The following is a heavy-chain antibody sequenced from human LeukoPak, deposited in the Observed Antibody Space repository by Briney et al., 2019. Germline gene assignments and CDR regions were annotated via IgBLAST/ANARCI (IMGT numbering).Heavy chain of an antibody. V-gene: IGHV4-59*08. CDR3: ASSYYYDSSGYQTVHFDY. Sequence: SETLSLTCTVPGGSISSYYWSWIRQPPGKGLEWIGYIYYSGSTNYNPSLKSRVTISVDTSKNQFSLKLSSVTAADTAVYYCASSYYYDSSGYQTVHFDYWGQGTLVTVSS. D-gene: IGHD3-22*01. CDR1: GGSISSYY. CDR2: IYYSGST. J-gene: IGHJ4*02.